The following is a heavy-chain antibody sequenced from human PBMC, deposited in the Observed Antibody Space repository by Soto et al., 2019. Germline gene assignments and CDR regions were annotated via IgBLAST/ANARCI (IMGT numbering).Heavy chain of an antibody. D-gene: IGHD6-19*01. J-gene: IGHJ6*02. CDR3: ARDDIPGIAVATYGMDV. CDR2: IRGFSPYT. Sequence: WGSLRLSCAASGFTFSSYAMHWVRQAPGKGLEWVSGIRGFSPYTFYAESVKGRFTISRDNSHNTLYLQMNSLRAEDTAVYYCARDDIPGIAVATYGMDVWGQGTTVTVSS. CDR1: GFTFSSYA. V-gene: IGHV3-21*01.